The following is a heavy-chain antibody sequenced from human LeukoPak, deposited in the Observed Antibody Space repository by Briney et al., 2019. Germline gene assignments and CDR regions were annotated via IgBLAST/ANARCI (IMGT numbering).Heavy chain of an antibody. CDR2: ISDSGST. CDR3: ARVFSGWYGYYFDF. CDR1: SGSISNYY. D-gene: IGHD6-19*01. Sequence: PSETLSLTCTVSSGSISNYYWSWSRQPPGKGLEWIGFISDSGSTNYNPSLKSRVTISLDTSKKQFSLNLTSVTAADTAIYYCARVFSGWYGYYFDFWGQGTLVTVSS. J-gene: IGHJ4*02. V-gene: IGHV4-59*01.